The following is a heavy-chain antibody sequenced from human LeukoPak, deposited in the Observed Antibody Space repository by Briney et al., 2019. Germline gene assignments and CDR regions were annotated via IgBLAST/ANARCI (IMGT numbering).Heavy chain of an antibody. V-gene: IGHV4-39*01. J-gene: IGHJ4*02. CDR2: IYYSGST. CDR3: ATEANFDY. CDR1: GGSISSSSYY. Sequence: MPSETLSLTCTVSGGSISSSSYYWGWIRQPPGKGLEWIGSIYYSGSTYYNPSLKSRVTISVDTSKNQFSLKLSPVTAADTAVYYCATEANFDYWGQGTLVTVSS.